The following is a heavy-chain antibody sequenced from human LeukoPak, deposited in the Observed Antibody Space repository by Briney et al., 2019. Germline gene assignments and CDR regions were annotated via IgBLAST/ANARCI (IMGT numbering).Heavy chain of an antibody. CDR2: IYTRGST. J-gene: IGHJ6*03. CDR3: ARDSRVPADYYYYMDV. Sequence: SSETLSLTCTVSGGSISSYYWSWIRPRAGEGLEWIGRIYTRGSTNYNPSLTRRITISAAKAKNPISLKLSYVTAADTAVYSCARDSRVPADYYYYMDVWGKGTTVTVSS. CDR1: GGSISSYY. D-gene: IGHD6-6*01. V-gene: IGHV4-4*07.